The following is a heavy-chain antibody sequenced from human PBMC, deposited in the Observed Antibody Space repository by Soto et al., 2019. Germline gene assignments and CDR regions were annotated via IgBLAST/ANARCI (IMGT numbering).Heavy chain of an antibody. V-gene: IGHV3-23*01. J-gene: IGHJ4*02. CDR3: ATESGLRIMITFGGPYYFDY. CDR1: GFTFSSYA. D-gene: IGHD3-16*01. CDR2: ISGSGGST. Sequence: GGSLRLSCAASGFTFSSYAMSWVRQAPGKGLEWVSAISGSGGSTYYADSVKGRFTISRDNSKNTLYLQMNSLRAEDTAVYYCATESGLRIMITFGGPYYFDYRGQGTLVTVSS.